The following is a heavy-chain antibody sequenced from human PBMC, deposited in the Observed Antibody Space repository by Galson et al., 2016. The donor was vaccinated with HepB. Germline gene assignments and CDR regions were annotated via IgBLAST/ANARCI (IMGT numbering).Heavy chain of an antibody. CDR1: GFTFCHFG. CDR2: IWYDGSNK. V-gene: IGHV3-33*01. D-gene: IGHD3-16*01. CDR3: ARGSHDSFMDV. J-gene: IGHJ6*02. Sequence: SLRLSCAASGFTFCHFGMHWVRQAPGKGLEWVAFIWYDGSNKYYGDSVKGRFTISRDNSKNIQYLHMNSLRAEDTAVYYCARGSHDSFMDVWGQGTTVTVSS.